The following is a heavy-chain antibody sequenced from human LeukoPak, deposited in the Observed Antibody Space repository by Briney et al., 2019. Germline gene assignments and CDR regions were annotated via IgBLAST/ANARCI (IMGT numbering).Heavy chain of an antibody. CDR3: ARDFAGGDDY. Sequence: GGSLRLSCAASGFTFSSYTMTWVRQAPGKGLEWVSSISSSSSYIYHADSVKGRFTMSRDNAKNTLYLQMNSLRAEDTAVYYCARDFAGGDDYWGQGTLVTVSS. D-gene: IGHD3-16*01. V-gene: IGHV3-21*01. J-gene: IGHJ4*02. CDR1: GFTFSSYT. CDR2: ISSSSSYI.